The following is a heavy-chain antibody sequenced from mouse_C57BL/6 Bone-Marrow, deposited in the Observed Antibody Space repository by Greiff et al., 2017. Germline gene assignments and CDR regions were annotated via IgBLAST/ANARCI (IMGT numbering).Heavy chain of an antibody. V-gene: IGHV1-64*01. CDR2: IHPTSGST. CDR3: ARENYDYAAWFAY. J-gene: IGHJ3*01. D-gene: IGHD2-4*01. Sequence: VQLQQPGAELVKPGASVKLSCKASGYTFTSYWMHWVKQRPGQGLEWIGMIHPTSGSTNYNEKFKSKATLTVDKSSSTAYMQLSSLPSEYAAVYCCARENYDYAAWFAYWGQGTLVTVSA. CDR1: GYTFTSYW.